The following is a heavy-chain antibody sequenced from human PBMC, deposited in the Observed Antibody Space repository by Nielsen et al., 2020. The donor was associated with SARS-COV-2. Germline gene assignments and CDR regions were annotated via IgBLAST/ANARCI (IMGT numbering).Heavy chain of an antibody. CDR1: GYTFTGYY. CDR2: INPNSGGT. J-gene: IGHJ4*02. CDR3: ARGSLRYVDTAMSHFDY. V-gene: IGHV1-2*04. Sequence: ASVKVSCKASGYTFTGYYMHWVRQAPGQGLEWMGWINPNSGGTNYAQKFQGWVTMTRDTSISTAYMELSRLRSDDTAVYYCARGSLRYVDTAMSHFDYWGQGTLVTVSS. D-gene: IGHD5-18*01.